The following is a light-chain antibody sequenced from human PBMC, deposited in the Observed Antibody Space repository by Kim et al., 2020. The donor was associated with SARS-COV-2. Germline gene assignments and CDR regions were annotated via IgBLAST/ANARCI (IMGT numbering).Light chain of an antibody. CDR1: SSNIGAGYH. V-gene: IGLV1-40*01. CDR2: SNS. CDR3: QSYDSSLSGWV. J-gene: IGLJ3*02. Sequence: RVTISCTGSSSNIGAGYHVHWYQQLPGTAPKLLIYSNSNRPSGLPDRFSGSKSGTSASLAITGLQAEDEADYYCQSYDSSLSGWVFGGGTQLTVL.